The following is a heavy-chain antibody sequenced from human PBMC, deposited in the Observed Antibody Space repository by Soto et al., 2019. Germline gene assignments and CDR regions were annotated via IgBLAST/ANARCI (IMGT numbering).Heavy chain of an antibody. CDR3: ASPSGSYLDYCDY. CDR1: GGSISSSSYY. J-gene: IGHJ4*02. V-gene: IGHV4-39*01. D-gene: IGHD1-26*01. CDR2: IYYSGST. Sequence: QLQLQESGPGLVKPSETLSLTCTVSGGSISSSSYYWGWIRQPPGKGLEWIGSIYYSGSTYYNPALKSRVTIAVDTSKNQFSRKLSSVTAADTAVYYCASPSGSYLDYCDYWGQGTLVTVSS.